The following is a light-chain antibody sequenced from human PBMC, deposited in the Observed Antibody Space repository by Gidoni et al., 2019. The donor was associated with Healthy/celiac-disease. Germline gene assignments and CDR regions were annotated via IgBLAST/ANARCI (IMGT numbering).Light chain of an antibody. CDR2: AAS. J-gene: IGKJ1*01. V-gene: IGKV1-8*01. Sequence: AIRMTDSPSSFSASTGDRVTITCPTSQGISSYLSWYQQQPGKAPKLLIYAASTLQSGAPSWFSGRASVTDFTLIISFLPSESFATYYCQQYYSYPWTFXXXTKVEIK. CDR3: QQYYSYPWT. CDR1: QGISSY.